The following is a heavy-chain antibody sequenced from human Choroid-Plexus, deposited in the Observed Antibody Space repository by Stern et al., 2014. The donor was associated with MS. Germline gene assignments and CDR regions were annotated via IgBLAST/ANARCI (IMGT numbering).Heavy chain of an antibody. CDR2: INPNTGSQ. CDR1: GYIFTGYY. J-gene: IGHJ6*02. V-gene: IGHV1-2*02. Sequence: QVQLVQSGGEVKKPGASVKVSCKTSGYIFTGYYIHWVRQAPGQGFEWMASINPNTGSQKYAQKFQGRVTMSRDTSISTAFVELSSLTSDDTAVYYCARDQRGITIFGVVTDYYYLGMDVWGQGTTVTVSS. D-gene: IGHD3-3*01. CDR3: ARDQRGITIFGVVTDYYYLGMDV.